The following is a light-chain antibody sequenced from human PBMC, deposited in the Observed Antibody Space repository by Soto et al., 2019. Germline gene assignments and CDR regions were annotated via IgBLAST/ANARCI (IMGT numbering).Light chain of an antibody. J-gene: IGLJ2*01. V-gene: IGLV2-23*02. CDR2: GVT. CDR3: CSSAGSYTLT. CDR1: DRDVGSYDL. Sequence: QSALTQPASVSGSPGQSITISCTGADRDVGSYDLVSWYQQHPGRAPKLMIYGVTDRPSGISNRFSGSKSGNTASLTISGLQAEDEADYYCCSSAGSYTLTFGGGTKVTVL.